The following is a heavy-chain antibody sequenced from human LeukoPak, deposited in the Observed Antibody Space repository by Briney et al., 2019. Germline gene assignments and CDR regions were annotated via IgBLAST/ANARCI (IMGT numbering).Heavy chain of an antibody. CDR1: GYTFTGYY. V-gene: IGHV1-2*02. Sequence: ASVKVSCKASGYTFTGYYMHWVRQAPGQGLEWMGWINPNSGGTNYAQKFQGRVTMTRDTSISTAYMELSRLRFDDTAVYYCARVSAGGYYTADWFDPWGQGTLVTVSS. D-gene: IGHD2-2*02. CDR2: INPNSGGT. CDR3: ARVSAGGYYTADWFDP. J-gene: IGHJ5*02.